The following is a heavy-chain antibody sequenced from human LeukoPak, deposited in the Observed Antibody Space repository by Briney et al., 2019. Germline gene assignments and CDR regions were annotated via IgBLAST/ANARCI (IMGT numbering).Heavy chain of an antibody. J-gene: IGHJ4*02. D-gene: IGHD2-21*01. CDR3: AKRLAHTAFDY. V-gene: IGHV3-23*01. Sequence: GGSLRLSCAASGFTFSSLAMSWVRQAPGKGLEWVSTISGSGGGTYYADSVKGRFTISRDNSRNTLSLQVNSLRAEDTAVYYCAKRLAHTAFDYWGQGTLVTVSS. CDR2: ISGSGGGT. CDR1: GFTFSSLA.